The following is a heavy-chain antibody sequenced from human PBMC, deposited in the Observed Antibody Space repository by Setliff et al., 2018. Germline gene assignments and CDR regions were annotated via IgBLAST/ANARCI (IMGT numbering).Heavy chain of an antibody. Sequence: SVKVSCKASGDTFSSYAINWVRQAPGQGLEWMGGIIPIFGTANYAQKFQGRVTMTTDTSTTTAYMEVRSLRSDDTAVYYCARDRKEIVVKPPAASLDYWGQGTQVTVSS. CDR2: IIPIFGTA. CDR1: GDTFSSYA. D-gene: IGHD2-2*01. CDR3: ARDRKEIVVKPPAASLDY. V-gene: IGHV1-69*05. J-gene: IGHJ4*02.